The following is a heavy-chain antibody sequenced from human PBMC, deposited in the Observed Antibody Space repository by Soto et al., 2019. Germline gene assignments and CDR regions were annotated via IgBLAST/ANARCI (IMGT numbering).Heavy chain of an antibody. J-gene: IGHJ3*02. CDR1: GYSFTSYW. CDR3: ATGVQNYYGSGRHIEDAFDI. CDR2: IYPGDSDT. Sequence: PGESLKISCKGSGYSFTSYWIGWVRQMPGKGLEWMGIIYPGDSDTRYSPSFQGQVTISADKSISTAYLQWSSLKASDTAMYYCATGVQNYYGSGRHIEDAFDIWGQGTMVTVSS. V-gene: IGHV5-51*01. D-gene: IGHD3-10*01.